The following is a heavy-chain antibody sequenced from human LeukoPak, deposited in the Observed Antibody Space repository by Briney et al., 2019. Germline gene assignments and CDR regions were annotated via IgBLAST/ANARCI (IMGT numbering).Heavy chain of an antibody. Sequence: PGGSLRLSCAAPGFTFSSYAMSWVRQALGKGLEWVPAISGSGGSTYYADSVKGRFTISRDNSKNTLYLQMNSLRAEDTAVYYCAKDPVPRIAVAGTLTAAYWGQGTLVTVSS. V-gene: IGHV3-23*01. J-gene: IGHJ4*02. D-gene: IGHD6-19*01. CDR2: ISGSGGST. CDR1: GFTFSSYA. CDR3: AKDPVPRIAVAGTLTAAY.